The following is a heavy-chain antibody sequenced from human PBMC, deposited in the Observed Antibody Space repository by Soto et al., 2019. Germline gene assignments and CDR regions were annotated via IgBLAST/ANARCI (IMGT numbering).Heavy chain of an antibody. D-gene: IGHD2-2*01. Sequence: VGSLRLSCAVSGFTFSSYGMHWVRQAPGKGLEWVALIWFDGSDKYYVDSVKGRFTISRDNSKNTVHLQMNSLRVEDTAVYYCARLYCSSSSCYSVLAFDIRRQGTAVTAS. CDR3: ARLYCSSSSCYSVLAFDI. V-gene: IGHV3-33*01. CDR2: IWFDGSDK. J-gene: IGHJ3*02. CDR1: GFTFSSYG.